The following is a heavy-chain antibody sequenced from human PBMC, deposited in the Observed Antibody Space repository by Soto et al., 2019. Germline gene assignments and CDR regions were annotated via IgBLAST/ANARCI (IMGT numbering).Heavy chain of an antibody. CDR1: GFTFRSYA. D-gene: IGHD2-8*01. Sequence: GGSLRLSCIASGFTFRSYAVSWVRQPPGKGLEWVSDIAGDGGPKYADSVKGRFTTSRDKSKNTVNLQMNNMRAEASAVYYCAKDRVPGDGRLVLDYWGQGILVTVSS. CDR2: IAGDGGP. V-gene: IGHV3-23*01. J-gene: IGHJ4*02. CDR3: AKDRVPGDGRLVLDY.